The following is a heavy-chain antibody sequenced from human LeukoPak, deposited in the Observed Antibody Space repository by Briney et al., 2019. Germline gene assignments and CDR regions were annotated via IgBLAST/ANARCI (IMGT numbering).Heavy chain of an antibody. CDR3: ARGRMGLLWFGELLF. Sequence: GASVKVSCKTSGYTFTSYGVSWVRQAPGQGLEWMGWIGTHNGNTNYAQKFQGRVTITADESTSTTYMELSSLRSEDTAVYYCARGRMGLLWFGELLFWGPGTLVTVSS. D-gene: IGHD3-10*01. CDR2: IGTHNGNT. CDR1: GYTFTSYG. J-gene: IGHJ4*02. V-gene: IGHV1-18*01.